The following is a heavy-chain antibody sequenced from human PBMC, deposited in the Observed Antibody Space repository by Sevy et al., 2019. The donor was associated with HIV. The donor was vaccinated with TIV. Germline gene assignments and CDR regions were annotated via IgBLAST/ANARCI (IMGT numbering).Heavy chain of an antibody. V-gene: IGHV1-8*01. Sequence: ASVKVSCKASGYTFTSYDINWVRQATGQGLEWMGWMNPNSGNTGYAQKFQGRVTMTRNTSISTAYMELGSLRSEDTAVYYCARAGIAAGDAFDIWGQGTMVTVSS. D-gene: IGHD6-25*01. J-gene: IGHJ3*02. CDR3: ARAGIAAGDAFDI. CDR1: GYTFTSYD. CDR2: MNPNSGNT.